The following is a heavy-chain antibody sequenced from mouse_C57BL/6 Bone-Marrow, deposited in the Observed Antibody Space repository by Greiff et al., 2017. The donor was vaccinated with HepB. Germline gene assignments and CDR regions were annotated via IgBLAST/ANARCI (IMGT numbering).Heavy chain of an antibody. CDR3: ARETAQATLFDY. J-gene: IGHJ2*01. CDR1: GFTFSDYY. V-gene: IGHV5-16*01. CDR2: INYDGSST. Sequence: EVKLMESEGGLVQPGSSMKLSCTASGFTFSDYYMAWVRQVPEKGLEWVANINYDGSSTYYLDSLKSRFIISRDNAKNILYLQMSSLKSEDTATYYCARETAQATLFDYWGQGTTLTVSS. D-gene: IGHD3-2*02.